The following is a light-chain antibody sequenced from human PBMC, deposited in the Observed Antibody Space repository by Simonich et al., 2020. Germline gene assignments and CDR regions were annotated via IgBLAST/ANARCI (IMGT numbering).Light chain of an antibody. J-gene: IGKJ3*01. CDR3: QQYYSTPFT. CDR1: QSVLYSSNNKNY. Sequence: DIVMTQSPDSLAVSLGERATINCKSSQSVLYSSNNKNYLAWYQQKPGQPPKLLIYWASNRESVVPDRCSGSGSGTDFTLTISSLQAEDVAVYYCQQYYSTPFTFGPGTKVDIK. CDR2: WAS. V-gene: IGKV4-1*01.